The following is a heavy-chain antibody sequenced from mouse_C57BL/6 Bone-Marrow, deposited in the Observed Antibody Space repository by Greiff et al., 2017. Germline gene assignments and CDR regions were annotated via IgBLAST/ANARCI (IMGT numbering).Heavy chain of an antibody. CDR2: IHPNSGST. D-gene: IGHD1-1*01. CDR1: GYTFTSYW. Sequence: VQLQQPGAELVKPGASVKLSCKASGYTFTSYWMHWVKQRPGQGLEWIGMIHPNSGSTNYNEKFKGKATLTVDKSSSTAYMQLSSLTSEDSAVYYCARGTRITTVLDYWGQGTTLTVSS. V-gene: IGHV1-64*01. CDR3: ARGTRITTVLDY. J-gene: IGHJ2*01.